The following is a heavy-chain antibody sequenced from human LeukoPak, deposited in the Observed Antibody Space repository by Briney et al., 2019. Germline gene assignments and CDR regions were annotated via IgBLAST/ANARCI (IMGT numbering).Heavy chain of an antibody. Sequence: GGSLTLSCAGSGFTFSSYAMSWVRQAPGQGLEGVSVISDSGDYTSYADSVRGRFTISRDNYRNTLYLQMISLRPEDTAVYYCAKDTSIGKYCTNGVCSPFDYWGQGTLVTVSS. CDR1: GFTFSSYA. CDR2: ISDSGDYT. D-gene: IGHD2-8*01. CDR3: AKDTSIGKYCTNGVCSPFDY. V-gene: IGHV3-23*01. J-gene: IGHJ4*02.